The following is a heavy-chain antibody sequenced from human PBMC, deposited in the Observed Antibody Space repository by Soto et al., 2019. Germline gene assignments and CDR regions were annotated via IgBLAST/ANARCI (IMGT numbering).Heavy chain of an antibody. J-gene: IGHJ5*02. CDR3: ASLVRQHLPPLGP. CDR2: ITSSSVQT. Sequence: QVHLVESGGGLVKPGGSLRLSCAASGFDFSDAYMSWIRQAPGKGLEWVAWITSSSVQTRYADSVKGRFTISRDNAKNSLYLQMNSLRPEDTAVYDCASLVRQHLPPLGPWGQGTLVIVSS. D-gene: IGHD6-13*01. CDR1: GFDFSDAY. V-gene: IGHV3-11*06.